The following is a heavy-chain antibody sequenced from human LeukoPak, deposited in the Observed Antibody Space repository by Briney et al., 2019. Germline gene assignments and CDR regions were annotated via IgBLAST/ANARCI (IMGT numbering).Heavy chain of an antibody. D-gene: IGHD3-10*01. CDR2: LSGSGGGT. Sequence: GGSLRLSCAVSGITLSNYGLSWVRQAPGKGLEWVAGLSGSGGGTNYADSVQGRFTISRDNPKNTLYLQMNSLRAEDTAVYFCAKRGVVIRVFLVGFHKEAYYFDSWGQGALVTVSS. J-gene: IGHJ4*02. CDR1: GITLSNYG. CDR3: AKRGVVIRVFLVGFHKEAYYFDS. V-gene: IGHV3-23*01.